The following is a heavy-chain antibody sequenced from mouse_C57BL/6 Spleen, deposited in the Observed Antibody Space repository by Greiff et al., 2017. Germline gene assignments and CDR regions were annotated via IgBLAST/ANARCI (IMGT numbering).Heavy chain of an antibody. CDR3: ARDGDGYGGAMDY. J-gene: IGHJ4*01. D-gene: IGHD2-2*01. Sequence: DVKLVESEGGLVQPGSSMKLSCTASGFTFSDYYMAWVRQVPEKGLEWVANINYDGSSTYYLDSLKSRFIISRDNAKNILYLQMSSLKSEDTATYYCARDGDGYGGAMDYWGQGTSVTVSS. V-gene: IGHV5-16*01. CDR1: GFTFSDYY. CDR2: INYDGSST.